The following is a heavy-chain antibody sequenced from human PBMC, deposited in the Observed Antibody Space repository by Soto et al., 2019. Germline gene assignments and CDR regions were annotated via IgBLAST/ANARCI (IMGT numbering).Heavy chain of an antibody. CDR3: AKASGRSWYNWFDP. D-gene: IGHD6-13*01. CDR1: GGNFTSYA. J-gene: IGHJ5*02. V-gene: IGHV1-69*01. Sequence: QVQLVQSGAEVKKPGSSVKVSCKASGGNFTSYAISWVRQAPGQELEFMEGIVPLFGTTNYAHKFRGRVTVTADESTSTVYMEMSSLRSEDTAVYYCAKASGRSWYNWFDPWGQGTLVTVST. CDR2: IVPLFGTT.